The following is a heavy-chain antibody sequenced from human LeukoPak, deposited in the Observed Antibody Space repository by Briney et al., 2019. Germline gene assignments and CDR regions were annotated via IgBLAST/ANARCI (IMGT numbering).Heavy chain of an antibody. V-gene: IGHV3-20*04. D-gene: IGHD6-19*01. Sequence: PGGSLRLSCAASGFTFDDYGMSWVRQAPGKGLEWVSGINWNGGSTGYADSVKGRFTISRDNAKNSLYLQMNSLRAEDTALYYCARHTYSSDWFLDAFDIWGQGTMVTVSS. CDR2: INWNGGST. J-gene: IGHJ3*02. CDR3: ARHTYSSDWFLDAFDI. CDR1: GFTFDDYG.